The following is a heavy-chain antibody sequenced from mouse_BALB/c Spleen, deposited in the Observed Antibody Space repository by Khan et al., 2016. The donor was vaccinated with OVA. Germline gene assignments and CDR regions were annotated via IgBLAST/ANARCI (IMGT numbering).Heavy chain of an antibody. CDR2: ISYSGST. D-gene: IGHD4-1*01. Sequence: EVQLQESGPGLVKPSQSLSLTCTVTGYSITSDYAWNWIRQFPGNKLEWMGYISYSGSTTYNPSLKSRISITRDTSKDQFFLQLKSVTSEETATYYCASELGRYYAMDYWGQGTSVTVSS. CDR1: GYSITSDYA. J-gene: IGHJ4*01. V-gene: IGHV3-2*02. CDR3: ASELGRYYAMDY.